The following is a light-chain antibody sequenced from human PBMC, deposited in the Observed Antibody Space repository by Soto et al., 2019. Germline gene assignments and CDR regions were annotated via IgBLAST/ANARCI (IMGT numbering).Light chain of an antibody. Sequence: VVKKSAGTLSLSPGERATLSCRASQSVSTKSAWYQQKPGQAPRILIYDASTRATGIPDRFSGGGSGTDFTLTISILEPEDCVVYCCQQFSSHPITFGGGTKLDIK. CDR2: DAS. CDR3: QQFSSHPIT. V-gene: IGKV3-20*01. J-gene: IGKJ4*01. CDR1: QSVSTK.